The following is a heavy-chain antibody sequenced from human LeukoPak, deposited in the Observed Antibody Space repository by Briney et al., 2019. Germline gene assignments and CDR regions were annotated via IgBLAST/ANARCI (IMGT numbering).Heavy chain of an antibody. J-gene: IGHJ4*02. CDR3: ARDRSGEVGADYFDY. CDR1: GDSISSSSYY. D-gene: IGHD1-26*01. Sequence: PSETLSLTCTVSGDSISSSSYYWSWIRQPPGKGLEWIGYIYTSGSTNYNPSLKSRVTMSVDTSKNQFSLKLSSVTAADTAVYYCARDRSGEVGADYFDYWGQGTLVTVSS. V-gene: IGHV4-61*01. CDR2: IYTSGST.